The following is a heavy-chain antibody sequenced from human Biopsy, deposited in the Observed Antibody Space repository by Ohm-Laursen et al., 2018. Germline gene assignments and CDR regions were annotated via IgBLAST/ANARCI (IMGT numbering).Heavy chain of an antibody. Sequence: GASVKVSCKASGYTFTGYHVHWVRQAPGQGLEWMGWINAKTGDTNYAQKFQGRVAMTRDTSISTAYVDLSSLRSDDTAGYYCTRGGYYYDSLAYYYWFDPWGQGTLVTVSS. CDR1: GYTFTGYH. J-gene: IGHJ5*02. CDR2: INAKTGDT. V-gene: IGHV1-2*02. D-gene: IGHD3-22*01. CDR3: TRGGYYYDSLAYYYWFDP.